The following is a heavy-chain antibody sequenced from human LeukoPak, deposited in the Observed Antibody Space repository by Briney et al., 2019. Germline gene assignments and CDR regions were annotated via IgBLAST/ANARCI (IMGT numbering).Heavy chain of an antibody. V-gene: IGHV4-34*01. CDR3: ARAPSNVWGSYDS. J-gene: IGHJ4*02. Sequence: SETLALTCAVYGGSFRGHYWTWIRQNPGKGLEWIGEINHSGSTNSNLSLKSRVAISVDMSKNQFSLKVTSVTAADSAVYYCARAPSNVWGSYDSWGQGTPVTVSS. CDR1: GGSFRGHY. CDR2: INHSGST. D-gene: IGHD3-16*01.